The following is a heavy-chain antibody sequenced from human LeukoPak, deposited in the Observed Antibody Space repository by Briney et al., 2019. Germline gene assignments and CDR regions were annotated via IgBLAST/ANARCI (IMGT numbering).Heavy chain of an antibody. D-gene: IGHD2/OR15-2a*01. CDR3: TRDDSTSWVGY. Sequence: PSETLSLTCTVSGYSISSGYYWGWIRQSPEKGLERIGSIYHTGTAYYNPSLKSRVTILVDTSKNQFSLKLRSVTAADTAVYYCTRDDSTSWVGYWGQGTLVTVSS. CDR1: GYSISSGYY. CDR2: IYHTGTA. J-gene: IGHJ4*02. V-gene: IGHV4-38-2*02.